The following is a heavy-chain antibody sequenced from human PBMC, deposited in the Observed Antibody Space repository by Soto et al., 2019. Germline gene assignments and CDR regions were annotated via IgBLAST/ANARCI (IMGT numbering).Heavy chain of an antibody. D-gene: IGHD3-22*01. CDR3: ARGVSSGYYRFDP. J-gene: IGHJ5*02. Sequence: SVKVSCKASGGTFSSYAISWVRQAPGQGREWMGGIIPIFGTANYAQKFQGRVTITADESTSTAYMELSSLRSEDTAVYYCARGVSSGYYRFDPWGQGXLVTVSS. V-gene: IGHV1-69*13. CDR2: IIPIFGTA. CDR1: GGTFSSYA.